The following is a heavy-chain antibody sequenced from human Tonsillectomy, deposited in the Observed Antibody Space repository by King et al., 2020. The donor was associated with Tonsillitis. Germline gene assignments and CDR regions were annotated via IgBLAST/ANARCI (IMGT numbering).Heavy chain of an antibody. J-gene: IGHJ4*02. V-gene: IGHV3-48*04. Sequence: VQLVESGGGLVQPGGSLRLSCAASGFTFSNYSMNWVRQAPGKGLEWISYINRSSSTTYYTDSVKGRFTISRDNAKNSVFLLMNTLRAEDTAVYYCARGVDVVSTIGWADYWGQGTLVTVSS. CDR1: GFTFSNYS. CDR2: INRSSSTT. D-gene: IGHD5/OR15-5a*01. CDR3: ARGVDVVSTIGWADY.